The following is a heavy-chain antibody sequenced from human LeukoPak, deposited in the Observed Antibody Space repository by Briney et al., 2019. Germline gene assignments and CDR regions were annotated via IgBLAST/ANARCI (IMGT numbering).Heavy chain of an antibody. J-gene: IGHJ3*02. CDR1: GGSFSSGDYS. D-gene: IGHD1-26*01. CDR2: LFSSGTT. V-gene: IGHV4-61*10. Sequence: PSETLSLTCTVSGGSFSSGDYSWNWIRQPAGQGLEWIGRLFSSGTTNYNPSLKSRVTISGDTSNNQFSLKLSSVTAADTAVYYCATESFSHAFDIWGQGTMVTVSS. CDR3: ATESFSHAFDI.